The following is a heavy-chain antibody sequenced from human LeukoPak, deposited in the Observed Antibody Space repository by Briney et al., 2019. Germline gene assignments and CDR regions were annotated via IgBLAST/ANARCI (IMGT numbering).Heavy chain of an antibody. CDR1: GYSFTSYW. CDR3: ARLGVVVAVKAGSGYYYGMDV. Sequence: GESLKISCKGSGYSFTSYWIGWVRQMPGKGLEWMGIIYPGDSDTRYSPSFQGQVTISADKSISTAYLQWSSLKASDTAMYYCARLGVVVAVKAGSGYYYGMDVWGQGTTVTVSS. V-gene: IGHV5-51*01. J-gene: IGHJ6*02. CDR2: IYPGDSDT. D-gene: IGHD2-15*01.